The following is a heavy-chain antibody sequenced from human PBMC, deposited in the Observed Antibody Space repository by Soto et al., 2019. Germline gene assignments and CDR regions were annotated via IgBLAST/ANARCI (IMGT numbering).Heavy chain of an antibody. CDR2: ISGSGGST. V-gene: IGHV3-23*01. CDR1: GFTFSTYA. D-gene: IGHD6-6*01. CDR3: AKNWDTTFSSSSH. J-gene: IGHJ4*02. Sequence: EVQLLESGGGLVQPGGSLRLSCAASGFTFSTYAMSWVRQAPGKGLEWVSAISGSGGSTYYADSVKGRFTISRDKSKNTLYLQLNSLRAADTAVYYCAKNWDTTFSSSSHWGQGALVTVSS.